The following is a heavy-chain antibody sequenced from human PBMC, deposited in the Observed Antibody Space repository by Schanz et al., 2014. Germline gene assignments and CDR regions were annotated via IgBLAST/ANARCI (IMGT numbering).Heavy chain of an antibody. CDR3: ARGQDHAKTGDL. J-gene: IGHJ5*02. CDR1: GVSFSFYY. V-gene: IGHV4-34*02. Sequence: QVHLQQWGAGLLQPSETLSLTCGVGGVSFSFYYWSWVRQPPGKGLEWIGEVRPSGTTNYNPSLSYRVTMSGDASKNQFSLKLTSVTAADTAVYYCARGQDHAKTGDLWGRGTLVTISS. D-gene: IGHD2-2*01. CDR2: VRPSGTT.